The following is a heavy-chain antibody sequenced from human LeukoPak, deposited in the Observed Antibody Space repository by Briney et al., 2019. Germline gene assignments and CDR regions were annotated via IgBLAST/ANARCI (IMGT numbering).Heavy chain of an antibody. Sequence: ASVTVSCKASGYTFTSYDINWVRQAAGQGLEGMGWMNPNSGNTGYAQKFQGRVTMTRNTSISTAYMELSSLRSGDTAVYYCAGAPMITMVRGARRGWFDPWGQGTLVTVSS. V-gene: IGHV1-8*01. CDR1: GYTFTSYD. CDR2: MNPNSGNT. J-gene: IGHJ5*02. D-gene: IGHD3-10*01. CDR3: AGAPMITMVRGARRGWFDP.